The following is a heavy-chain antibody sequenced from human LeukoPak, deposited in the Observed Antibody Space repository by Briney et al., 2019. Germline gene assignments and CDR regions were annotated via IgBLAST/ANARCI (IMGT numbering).Heavy chain of an antibody. V-gene: IGHV4-34*01. CDR3: ARHGGTRVTLVEVYYFDY. D-gene: IGHD4-11*01. Sequence: SETLSLTCAVYGGSFSGYYWSWIRQPPEKGLEWIGSISHTGGTHYSPSLKSRVTISVDTSKNQFSLKLSSVTAADTAVYYCARHGGTRVTLVEVYYFDYWGQGTLVAVSS. J-gene: IGHJ4*02. CDR1: GGSFSGYY. CDR2: ISHTGGT.